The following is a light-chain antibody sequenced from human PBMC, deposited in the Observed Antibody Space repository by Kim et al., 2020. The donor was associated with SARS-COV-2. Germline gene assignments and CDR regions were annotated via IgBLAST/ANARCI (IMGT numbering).Light chain of an antibody. J-gene: IGLJ3*02. CDR2: GNT. Sequence: ELTQPPSVSGAPGQRVTISCTGSSSNIGAGYDVHWYQQLPGTAPKLLIYGNTNRPSGVPDRFSGSKSGTSASLAITGLQAEDEADYYCQSYDSSLSGWVFGGGTQLTVL. CDR1: SSNIGAGYD. CDR3: QSYDSSLSGWV. V-gene: IGLV1-40*01.